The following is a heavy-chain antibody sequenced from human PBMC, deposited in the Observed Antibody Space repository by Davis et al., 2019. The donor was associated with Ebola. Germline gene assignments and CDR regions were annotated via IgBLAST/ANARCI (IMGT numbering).Heavy chain of an antibody. V-gene: IGHV1-2*06. J-gene: IGHJ5*02. Sequence: ASVKVSCKAFGYTFIGHYIHWVRQAPGQGLEWMGRINPNSGATDYAQKFQGRVTMTRDTSISTAYMELSRLRSDDTAVYYCARTVAATRAGYNWFDPWGQGTLVTVSS. CDR1: GYTFIGHY. CDR2: INPNSGAT. CDR3: ARTVAATRAGYNWFDP. D-gene: IGHD2-15*01.